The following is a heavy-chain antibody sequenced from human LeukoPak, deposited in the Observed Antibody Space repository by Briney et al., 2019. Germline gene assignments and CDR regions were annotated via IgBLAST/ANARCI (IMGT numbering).Heavy chain of an antibody. CDR3: ARGQWTVDSRLMDI. D-gene: IGHD6-19*01. CDR1: GYTFTGYY. V-gene: IGHV1-2*02. J-gene: IGHJ6*04. CDR2: INPNSGGT. Sequence: ASVKVSCKASGYTFTGYYVHWVRQAPGQGLEWMGWINPNSGGTNYAQKFQGRVTMTRDTSISTAYMELSRLRSDDTAVYYCARGQWTVDSRLMDIWGKGTTVTVSS.